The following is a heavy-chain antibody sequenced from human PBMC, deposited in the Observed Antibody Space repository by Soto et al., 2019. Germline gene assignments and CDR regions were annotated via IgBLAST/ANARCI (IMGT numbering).Heavy chain of an antibody. CDR2: INPSGST. CDR1: GGSFSGYY. J-gene: IGHJ5*02. V-gene: IGHV4-34*01. D-gene: IGHD6-6*01. Sequence: SETLSLTCAVYGGSFSGYYWSWIRQPPGKGLEWIGEINPSGSTNYNPSLKSRVTISVDTSKNQFSLKLSSVTAADTAVYYCARYTFIAGRPPNLLDHWGQGTLDIVSS. CDR3: ARYTFIAGRPPNLLDH.